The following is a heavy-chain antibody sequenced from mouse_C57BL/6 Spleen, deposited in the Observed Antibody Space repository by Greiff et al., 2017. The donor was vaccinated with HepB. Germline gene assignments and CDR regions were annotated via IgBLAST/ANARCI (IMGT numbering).Heavy chain of an antibody. J-gene: IGHJ4*01. Sequence: EVQLQQSGPVLVKPGASVKMSCKASGYTFTDYYMNWVKQSHGKSLEWIGVINPYNGGTSYNQKFKGKATLTVDKSSSTAYMELNSLTSEDSAVYYCASGSPCAMDYWGQGTSVTVSS. CDR2: INPYNGGT. D-gene: IGHD1-1*02. CDR1: GYTFTDYY. V-gene: IGHV1-19*01. CDR3: ASGSPCAMDY.